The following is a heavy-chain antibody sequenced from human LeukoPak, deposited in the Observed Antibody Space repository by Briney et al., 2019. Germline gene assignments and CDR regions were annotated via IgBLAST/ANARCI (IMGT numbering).Heavy chain of an antibody. CDR1: GFTFSSYA. CDR3: ARTYTVTTSRGPVDY. D-gene: IGHD4-17*01. CDR2: ISGSGGST. V-gene: IGHV3-23*01. Sequence: PGGSLRLSCAASGFTFSSYAMSWVRQAPGKGLEWVSAISGSGGSTYYADSVKGRFTISRDNSKNTLYLQMNSLRAEDTAVYYCARTYTVTTSRGPVDYWGQGTLVTVSS. J-gene: IGHJ4*02.